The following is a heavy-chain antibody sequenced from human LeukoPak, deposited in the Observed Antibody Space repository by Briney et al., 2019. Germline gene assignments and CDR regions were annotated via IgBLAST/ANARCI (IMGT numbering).Heavy chain of an antibody. D-gene: IGHD3-9*01. CDR1: GYTLTEVS. V-gene: IGHV1-24*01. CDR3: ATTPWLTGYHRGDYYGMDV. J-gene: IGHJ6*02. CDR2: FDPEDGET. Sequence: ASVKVSCKVSGYTLTEVSMHWVRQAPGKGLECMGGFDPEDGETIYAQKFQGRVTMTEDTSTDTAYMELSSLRSEDTAVYYCATTPWLTGYHRGDYYGMDVWGQGTTVTVSS.